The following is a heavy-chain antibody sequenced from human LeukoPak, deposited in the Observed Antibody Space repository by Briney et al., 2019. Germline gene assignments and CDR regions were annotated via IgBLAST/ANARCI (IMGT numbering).Heavy chain of an antibody. V-gene: IGHV1-2*06. Sequence: ASVKVSCKASGYTFTGYYMHWVRQAPGQGLEWMGRINPNSGGTNYVQKFQGGVTMTRDTSISTAYVELSRLRSDDTAVYYCARVSGAVAALPYDYWGQGTLVTVSS. CDR1: GYTFTGYY. CDR3: ARVSGAVAALPYDY. J-gene: IGHJ4*02. D-gene: IGHD6-19*01. CDR2: INPNSGGT.